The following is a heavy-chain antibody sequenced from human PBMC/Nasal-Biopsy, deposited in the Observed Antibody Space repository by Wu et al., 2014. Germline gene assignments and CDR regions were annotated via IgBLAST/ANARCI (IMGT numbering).Heavy chain of an antibody. J-gene: IGHJ4*02. CDR3: ARHSRDSSGYYYPFDY. D-gene: IGHD3-22*01. CDR2: INHGGST. V-gene: IGHV4-34*01. CDR1: GGSSSRYY. Sequence: TLSLTCSVNGGSSSRYYWSWIRQPPGRGLEWIGEINHGGSTNYNPSLKSRVTISGDTPKKQFSLTLNSVTATDTAMYYCARHSRDSSGYYYPFDYWGQGTLVTVSS.